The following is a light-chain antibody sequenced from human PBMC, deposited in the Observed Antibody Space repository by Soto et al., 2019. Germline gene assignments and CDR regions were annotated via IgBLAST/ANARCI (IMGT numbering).Light chain of an antibody. CDR2: SAS. J-gene: IGKJ1*01. Sequence: EILMTQSPATLSVSPGDRVTISCRASQSVSSYLAWYQQKPGQAPRLLIYSASTRATGIPARFSGSGSGTEFTLTISSLQSEDFAVYYCQQYNSYPGTFGQGTKVDIK. V-gene: IGKV3-15*01. CDR1: QSVSSY. CDR3: QQYNSYPGT.